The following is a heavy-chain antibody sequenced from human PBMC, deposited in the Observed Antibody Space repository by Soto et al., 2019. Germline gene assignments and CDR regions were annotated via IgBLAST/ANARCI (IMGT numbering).Heavy chain of an antibody. CDR1: GFTCRSYA. D-gene: IGHD3-3*01. CDR2: ISGSGGST. CDR3: AKDLSDPQYYDFAPDAFDI. V-gene: IGHV3-23*01. Sequence: GGSLRLSYAASGFTCRSYAMSWVRQAPGKGLEWVSAISGSGGSTYYADSVKGRFTISRDNSKNTLYLQMNSLRAEDTAVYYCAKDLSDPQYYDFAPDAFDIWGQGTMVTVS. J-gene: IGHJ3*02.